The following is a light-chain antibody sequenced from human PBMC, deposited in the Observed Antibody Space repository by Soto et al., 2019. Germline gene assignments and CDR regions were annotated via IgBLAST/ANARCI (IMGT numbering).Light chain of an antibody. J-gene: IGLJ1*01. CDR3: AAWDDSLSGEV. V-gene: IGLV1-44*01. CDR1: SSNLGTNA. Sequence: QSVLPQPPSASGTPGQRVPISCSGGSSNLGTNAVNWYQQLPCTAPQLLSYHNSQRPSGVPDRLSGSKSGTSATLAISGLQSEDEADYYCAAWDDSLSGEVFGTGTKLTVL. CDR2: HNS.